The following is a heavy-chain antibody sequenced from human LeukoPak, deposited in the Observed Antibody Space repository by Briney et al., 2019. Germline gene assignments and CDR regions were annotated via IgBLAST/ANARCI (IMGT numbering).Heavy chain of an antibody. CDR2: IYYSGSP. CDR3: AREYSRSVVAGSRPDL. CDR1: GGSISTYY. V-gene: IGHV4-59*12. Sequence: SETLSLTCTVSGGSISTYYWSWIRQPPGKGLEWIGYIYYSGSPNYNPSLKSRLTISIDTSRNQFSLQLSSVTAADTAVYYCAREYSRSVVAGSRPDLWGQGLLVTVSS. D-gene: IGHD2-21*01. J-gene: IGHJ4*02.